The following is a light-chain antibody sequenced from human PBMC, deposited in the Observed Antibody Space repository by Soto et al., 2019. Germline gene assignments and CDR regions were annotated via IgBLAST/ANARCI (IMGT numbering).Light chain of an antibody. V-gene: IGKV3-20*01. CDR3: HHYADSPHT. Sequence: EIVLTQSPGTLSLSPGEGATLSCRASKSVRSGSLAWYQQKPGQAPRLLIFGASSRATDIPDRFSGSGSGTDFTLTISRLEPEDFAVYYCHHYADSPHTFGQGTKLEIK. J-gene: IGKJ2*01. CDR2: GAS. CDR1: KSVRSGS.